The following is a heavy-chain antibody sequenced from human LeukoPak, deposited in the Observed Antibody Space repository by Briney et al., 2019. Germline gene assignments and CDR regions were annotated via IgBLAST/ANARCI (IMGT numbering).Heavy chain of an antibody. Sequence: SEILSLTCTVSGGSISSYYWSWIRQPPGKGLEWIGYIYYSGSTNYNPSLKSRVTISVDTSKNQFSLKLSSVTAADTAVYYCARRNGITGTVVIDYWGRGTLVTVSS. J-gene: IGHJ4*02. CDR2: IYYSGST. CDR1: GGSISSYY. D-gene: IGHD1-7*01. V-gene: IGHV4-59*01. CDR3: ARRNGITGTVVIDY.